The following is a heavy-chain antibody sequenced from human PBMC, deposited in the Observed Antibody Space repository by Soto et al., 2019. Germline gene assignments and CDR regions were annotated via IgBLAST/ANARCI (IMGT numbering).Heavy chain of an antibody. CDR1: GFTFSSHW. D-gene: IGHD6-13*01. J-gene: IGHJ6*02. CDR3: ARGLKGYYAMDV. V-gene: IGHV3-74*01. CDR2: LNMDGSTT. Sequence: EVQLEESGGGLVQPGGSLRLSCAASGFTFSSHWMHWVRQAPGKGLVWVARLNMDGSTTNYADSVKGRSTISRDNARDTVYLQMNSLRPEDTAVYYCARGLKGYYAMDVWGQGTTVTVSS.